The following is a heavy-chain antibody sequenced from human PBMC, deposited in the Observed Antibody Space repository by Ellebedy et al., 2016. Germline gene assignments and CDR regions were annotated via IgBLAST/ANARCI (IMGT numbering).Heavy chain of an antibody. V-gene: IGHV3-30*18. CDR3: SNGGDEPDF. CDR1: GFTFNDYA. CDR2: ISDDGSKK. J-gene: IGHJ4*02. Sequence: GESLKISXVGSGFTFNDYAMHWVRQPPGKGLEWVAVISDDGSKKFYAESLKGRFTISRDDSKRTVYLQMNSLRREDTAVYYCSNGGDEPDFWGQGTLV.